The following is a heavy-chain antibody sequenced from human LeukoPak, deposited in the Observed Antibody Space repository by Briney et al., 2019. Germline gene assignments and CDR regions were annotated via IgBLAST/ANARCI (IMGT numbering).Heavy chain of an antibody. Sequence: GGSLRLSCAASGFTFSSYAMSWVRQAPGKGLEWVSAISGSGGSTYCADSVKGRFTISRDNSKNTLYLQMNSLGAEDTAVYYCAKGRNQWELLPEFDYWGQGTLVTVSS. V-gene: IGHV3-23*01. CDR2: ISGSGGST. CDR1: GFTFSSYA. CDR3: AKGRNQWELLPEFDY. J-gene: IGHJ4*02. D-gene: IGHD1-26*01.